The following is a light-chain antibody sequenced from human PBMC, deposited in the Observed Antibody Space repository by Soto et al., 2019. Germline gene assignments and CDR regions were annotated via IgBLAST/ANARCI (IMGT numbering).Light chain of an antibody. J-gene: IGLJ2*01. CDR2: VKSDGSH. V-gene: IGLV4-69*01. CDR3: QTWDTGIVV. Sequence: QPVLTQSPSASASLGASVKLTCTLSSGHGNYVIAWHQQQPEKGPRYLMKVKSDGSHNKGDEIPDRFSGSSSGAERYLAISSLQSEDEADYYCQTWDTGIVVFGGGTKLT. CDR1: SGHGNYV.